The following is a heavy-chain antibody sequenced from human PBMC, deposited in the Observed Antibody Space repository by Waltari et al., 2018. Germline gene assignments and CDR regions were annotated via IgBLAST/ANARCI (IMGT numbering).Heavy chain of an antibody. J-gene: IGHJ3*02. CDR3: AKDLRGDLVVAPPDAFDI. V-gene: IGHV3-30*18. CDR1: GFTFSSYG. CDR2: RWYDGSNK. Sequence: QVQLVESGGGVVQPGRSLRLSCAASGFTFSSYGMHWVRQAPGKGLEWVAVRWYDGSNKYYADSVKGRFTISRDNSKNTLYLQMNSLRAEDTAMYYCAKDLRGDLVVAPPDAFDIWGQGTMVTVSS. D-gene: IGHD3-22*01.